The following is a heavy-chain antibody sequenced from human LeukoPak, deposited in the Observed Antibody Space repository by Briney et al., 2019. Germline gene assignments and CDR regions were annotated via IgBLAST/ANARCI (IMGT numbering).Heavy chain of an antibody. CDR3: ARLAARFTGRRIGSRKPYGMDV. Sequence: GGSLRLSCAASGFTFSSYSMNWVRQAPGKGLEWVSSIGTSSGYIYYADSVKGRFSISRDNAENSLYLQMNSLRAEDTAVYYCARLAARFTGRRIGSRKPYGMDVWGQGTTVTVSS. CDR2: IGTSSGYI. CDR1: GFTFSSYS. J-gene: IGHJ6*02. V-gene: IGHV3-21*01. D-gene: IGHD6-6*01.